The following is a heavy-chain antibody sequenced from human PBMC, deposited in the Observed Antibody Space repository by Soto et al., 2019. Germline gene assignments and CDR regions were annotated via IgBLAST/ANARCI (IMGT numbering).Heavy chain of an antibody. CDR1: GYTFTSYA. CDR3: ARATGDNYGRFDY. D-gene: IGHD5-18*01. V-gene: IGHV1-3*01. J-gene: IGHJ4*02. CDR2: INADNGNT. Sequence: GASVKVSCKASGYTFTSYAMHWVRQAPGQRLEWMGWINADNGNTKYSQKFQGRVTITTDTSASTAYMDLTSLRSDDTAVYYCARATGDNYGRFDYWGQGTLVTVSS.